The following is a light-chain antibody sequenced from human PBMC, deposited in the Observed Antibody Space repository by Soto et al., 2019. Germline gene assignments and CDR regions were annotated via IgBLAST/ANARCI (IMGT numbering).Light chain of an antibody. Sequence: QSVLTQPASVSVSPGQSITISCTGTSSDVGGYNYVSWYQQHPGKAPKLMIYDVSNRPSGVSNRFSGSKSGNTASLTISGLQAEDEADYYCSSYTSSSTRVFGTGTKVTLL. CDR2: DVS. V-gene: IGLV2-14*01. CDR1: SSDVGGYNY. J-gene: IGLJ1*01. CDR3: SSYTSSSTRV.